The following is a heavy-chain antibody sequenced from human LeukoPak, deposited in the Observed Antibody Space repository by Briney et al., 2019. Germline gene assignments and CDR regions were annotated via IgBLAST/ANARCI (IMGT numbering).Heavy chain of an antibody. CDR1: GFTYSSYS. CDR3: ARVGRSAVVAATPASNNWFGP. V-gene: IGHV3-21*01. J-gene: IGHJ5*02. Sequence: PGGSLRLSCAASGFTYSSYSMNWVRQAPGKGLEWVSSISSSSSYIYYADSVKGRFTISRDNAKNSLYLQMNSLRAEDTAVYYCARVGRSAVVAATPASNNWFGPWGQGTLVTVSS. D-gene: IGHD2-15*01. CDR2: ISSSSSYI.